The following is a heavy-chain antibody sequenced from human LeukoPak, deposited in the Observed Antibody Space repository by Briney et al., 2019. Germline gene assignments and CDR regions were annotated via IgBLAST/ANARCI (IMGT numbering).Heavy chain of an antibody. CDR2: ISSSSSYI. J-gene: IGHJ4*02. Sequence: GGSLRLSCAASGFTFSDYSMNWVRQAPGKGLEWVSSISSSSSYIYYPDSVKGRFTISRDNAKNSLYLQMNSLRAKDTAVYYCARVPCSSTSCQFDYWGQGTLVTVSS. V-gene: IGHV3-21*01. D-gene: IGHD2-2*01. CDR3: ARVPCSSTSCQFDY. CDR1: GFTFSDYS.